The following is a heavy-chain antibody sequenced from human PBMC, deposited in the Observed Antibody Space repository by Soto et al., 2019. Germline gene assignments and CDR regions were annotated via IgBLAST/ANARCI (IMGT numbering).Heavy chain of an antibody. CDR3: ARRRGEFDA. J-gene: IGHJ5*02. CDR1: GASLSDNY. V-gene: IGHV4-34*01. D-gene: IGHD2-21*01. Sequence: SETLSLTCAVYGASLSDNYCNWLRQPPGKGLEWIGEINHSGNTNYNPSLRSRVTISIDTSKNQLSLNLRSVSAADTAVYYCARRRGEFDAWGQGTPVTVFS. CDR2: INHSGNT.